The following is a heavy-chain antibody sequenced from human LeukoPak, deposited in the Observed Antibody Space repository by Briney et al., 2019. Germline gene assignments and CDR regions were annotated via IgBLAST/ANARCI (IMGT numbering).Heavy chain of an antibody. V-gene: IGHV3-33*06. CDR1: GFTFSSYG. CDR3: AKDFSYSDSSGSGPDY. D-gene: IGHD3-22*01. J-gene: IGHJ4*02. CDR2: LWYDGSNK. Sequence: PGGSLRLSCAASGFTFSSYGMHWVRQAPGKGLEWVAILWYDGSNKYYADSVKGRFTISRDNSKNTLYLQMNSLRAEDTAVYYCAKDFSYSDSSGSGPDYWGQGTLVTVSS.